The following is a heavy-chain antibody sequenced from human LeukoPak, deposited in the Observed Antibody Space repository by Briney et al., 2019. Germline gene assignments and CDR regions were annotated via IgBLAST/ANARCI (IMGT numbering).Heavy chain of an antibody. V-gene: IGHV4-34*01. CDR2: INHSGST. D-gene: IGHD4-17*01. J-gene: IGHJ4*02. CDR1: GGSFSGYY. CDR3: ARGLDYGDLTLGY. Sequence: SETLSLTCAVYGGSFSGYYWSWIRQPPGKGLEWIGEINHSGSTNYSPSLKSRVTISVDTSKNQFSLKLSSVTAADTAVYYCARGLDYGDLTLGYWGQGTLVTVSS.